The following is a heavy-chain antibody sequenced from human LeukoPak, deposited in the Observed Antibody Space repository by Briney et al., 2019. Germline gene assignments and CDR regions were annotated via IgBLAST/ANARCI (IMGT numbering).Heavy chain of an antibody. Sequence: SETLSLTCAVYGESFSAYSWSWLRQSPGKGLEWIGEINHSGSTNYNPSLKSRVTISVDTSKNQTSKRQFSLKLNSVTAADTAVYYCTRERSTPGINWFDPWGQGTPVTVSS. D-gene: IGHD2-2*01. V-gene: IGHV4-34*01. J-gene: IGHJ5*02. CDR3: TRERSTPGINWFDP. CDR1: GESFSAYS. CDR2: INHSGST.